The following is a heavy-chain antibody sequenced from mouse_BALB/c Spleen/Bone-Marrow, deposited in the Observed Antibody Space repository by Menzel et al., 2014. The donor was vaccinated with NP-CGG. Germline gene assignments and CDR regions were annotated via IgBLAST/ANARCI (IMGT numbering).Heavy chain of an antibody. CDR2: ISNGGGST. CDR3: ARRGWYYAMDY. CDR1: GFTFSDYY. Sequence: DVKLVESGGGLVQPGGSLKLSCATSGFTFSDYYMYWVRQTPEKRLEWVAYISNGGGSTYYPDTVKGRFTISRDNAKSTLYLQMSRLKSEDTAMYYCARRGWYYAMDYWGQGTSVTVSS. D-gene: IGHD2-3*01. J-gene: IGHJ4*01. V-gene: IGHV5-12*02.